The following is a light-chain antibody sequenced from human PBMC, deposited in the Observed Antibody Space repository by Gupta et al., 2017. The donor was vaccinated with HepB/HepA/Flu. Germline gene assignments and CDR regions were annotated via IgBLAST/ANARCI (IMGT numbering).Light chain of an antibody. Sequence: EIVMTQSPATLSVSPGERATLSCRASQSVSSNLAWYQQKPGQAPRLLIYGASTRATGIPARFSGSGSGTEFTLTINSLQSEDFAVYYCQQYNNGPPWTFGQGTKVEIK. V-gene: IGKV3-15*01. CDR3: QQYNNGPPWT. CDR1: QSVSSN. J-gene: IGKJ1*01. CDR2: GAS.